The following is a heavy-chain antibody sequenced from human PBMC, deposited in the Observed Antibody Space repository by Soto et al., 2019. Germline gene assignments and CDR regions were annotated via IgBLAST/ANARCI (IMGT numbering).Heavy chain of an antibody. Sequence: QVQLVQSGAEVKKPGSSVKVSCEASGGTFSSYTISWVRQAPGQGLEWMGRIIPILGIANYAQKFQGRVTITADKSTSTAYMELSSLRSEDTAVYYCAREAHSPQLAPQTFDYWGQGTLVTVSS. V-gene: IGHV1-69*08. CDR2: IIPILGIA. CDR3: AREAHSPQLAPQTFDY. J-gene: IGHJ4*02. D-gene: IGHD6-13*01. CDR1: GGTFSSYT.